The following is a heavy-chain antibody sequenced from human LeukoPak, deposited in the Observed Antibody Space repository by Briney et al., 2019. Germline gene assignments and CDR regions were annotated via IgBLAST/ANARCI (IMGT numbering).Heavy chain of an antibody. J-gene: IGHJ4*02. CDR3: ARHILRRGPWFFEY. CDR1: GGSISSYY. Sequence: SETLSLTCTVSGGSISSYYWSWIRQPAGKGLEWIGRIYTSGSTNYIPSLKSRVTISVDTSKKQFSLNLSSVTAADTAVYYCARHILRRGPWFFEYWGQGTLVTVSS. V-gene: IGHV4-4*07. D-gene: IGHD4-17*01. CDR2: IYTSGST.